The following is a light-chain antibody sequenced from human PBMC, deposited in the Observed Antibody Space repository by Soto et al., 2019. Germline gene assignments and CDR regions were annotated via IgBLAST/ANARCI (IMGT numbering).Light chain of an antibody. CDR2: GNN. CDR3: QSYDSSLSGYV. V-gene: IGLV1-40*01. CDR1: SANIGAAYN. J-gene: IGLJ1*01. Sequence: QSAQTHPPSVSWAPGQGVTISCTGSSANIGAAYNVDWYQQLPGTAPKLLIYGNNNRPSGVPARFSGSKSGTSASLAIAGLHAEDEGDYYCQSYDSSLSGYVFGTGTKVTAL.